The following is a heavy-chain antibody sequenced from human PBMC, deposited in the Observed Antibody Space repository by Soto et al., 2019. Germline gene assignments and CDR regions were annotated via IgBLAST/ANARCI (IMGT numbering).Heavy chain of an antibody. CDR2: ISSSRSTI. CDR3: ASFGDYDPGY. Sequence: GRLMRLPWAVSGVKCSSYSRSWIRQAPGKGLEWVSYISSSRSTIYYADSVKGRFTISRDNAKNSLYLQMNSLRAEDTAVYYCASFGDYDPGYWGQGTLGTVSS. J-gene: IGHJ4*02. CDR1: GVKCSSYS. D-gene: IGHD2-21*01. V-gene: IGHV3-48*01.